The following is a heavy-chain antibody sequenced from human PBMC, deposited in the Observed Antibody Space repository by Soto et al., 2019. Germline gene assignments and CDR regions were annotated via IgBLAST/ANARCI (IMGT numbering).Heavy chain of an antibody. CDR1: GFTFSSYG. J-gene: IGHJ6*02. V-gene: IGHV3-33*01. CDR3: ASSYQLPWWYGMDV. CDR2: IWYDGSNK. D-gene: IGHD2-2*01. Sequence: QVQLVESGGGVVQPGRSLRLSCAASGFTFSSYGMHWVRQAPGQGLEWVAVIWYDGSNKYYADSVKGRFTISSDNSKNQLYLQRNSLRAEDTAVYYCASSYQLPWWYGMDVWGQGTTVTVSS.